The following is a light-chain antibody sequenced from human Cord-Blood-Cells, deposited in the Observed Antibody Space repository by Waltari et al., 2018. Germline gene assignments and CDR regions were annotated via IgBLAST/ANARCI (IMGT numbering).Light chain of an antibody. CDR3: QQYDNLALT. V-gene: IGKV1-33*01. Sequence: DIQMTQSPSSLSASVGDRVHITCQASQDISNYLNWYQQKPGKAPKLLIYDASNLETGVPSRFSGSGSGTDFTFTISSLQPEDIATYYCQQYDNLALTFGGGTKVEIK. J-gene: IGKJ4*01. CDR2: DAS. CDR1: QDISNY.